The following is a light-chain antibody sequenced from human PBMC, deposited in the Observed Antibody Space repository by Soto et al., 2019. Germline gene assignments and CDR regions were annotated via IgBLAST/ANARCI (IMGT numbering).Light chain of an antibody. Sequence: EIVMTQSPPTLSVSPGERATLSCRASQSVGSKLAWYQQRPGQAPRLLIYDASNRATGIPARFSGRGSGTEFALTISSLQSEDFAVYSCQQYGDWPVAFGGGTKVAIK. V-gene: IGKV3D-15*01. CDR3: QQYGDWPVA. J-gene: IGKJ4*01. CDR2: DAS. CDR1: QSVGSK.